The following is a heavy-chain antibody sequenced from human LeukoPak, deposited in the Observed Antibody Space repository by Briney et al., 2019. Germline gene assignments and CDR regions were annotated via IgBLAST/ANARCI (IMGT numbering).Heavy chain of an antibody. J-gene: IGHJ4*02. CDR3: ARCRSGTCYAYFDY. Sequence: PGGSLRLSCAAPGFSFTASSLNWVRQAPGKGLEWISYIRSGSTMIYYADSVKGRFTISRDDANNVLFLQMNSLGAEDTAVYYCARCRSGTCYAYFDYWGQGTLVTVSS. CDR1: GFSFTASS. V-gene: IGHV3-48*01. CDR2: IRSGSTMI. D-gene: IGHD2-15*01.